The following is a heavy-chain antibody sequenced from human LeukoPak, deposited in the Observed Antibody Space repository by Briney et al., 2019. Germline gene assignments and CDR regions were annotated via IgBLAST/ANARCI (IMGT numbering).Heavy chain of an antibody. J-gene: IGHJ6*03. V-gene: IGHV3-7*01. Sequence: PGGSLRLSCAASGFTFSSYWMSWVRQAPGKGLEWVANIKQDGSEKYYVDSVKGRFTISRDNAKNSLYLQMNSLRAEDTAVYYCASSGSGKYYYYMDVWGKGTTVTVSS. CDR2: IKQDGSEK. CDR3: ASSGSGKYYYYMDV. CDR1: GFTFSSYW. D-gene: IGHD1-26*01.